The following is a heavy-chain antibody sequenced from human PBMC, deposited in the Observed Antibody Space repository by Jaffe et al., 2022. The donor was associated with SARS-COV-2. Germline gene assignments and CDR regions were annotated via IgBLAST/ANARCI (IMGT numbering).Heavy chain of an antibody. Sequence: EVQLVDSGGGLVQPGGSLRLSCAASGFTFSIYSMNWLRQAPGKGLEWVSYISSGSSTVYYADSVKGRFTISRDDAKNSLYLQMNSLRAEDTAVYYCARGVVDTADYFGDWGQGTLVTVSS. CDR3: ARGVVDTADYFGD. CDR1: GFTFSIYS. D-gene: IGHD5-18*01. CDR2: ISSGSSTV. V-gene: IGHV3-48*01. J-gene: IGHJ4*02.